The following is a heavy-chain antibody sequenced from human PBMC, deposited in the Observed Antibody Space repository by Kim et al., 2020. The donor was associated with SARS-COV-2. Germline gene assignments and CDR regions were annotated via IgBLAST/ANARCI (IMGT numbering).Heavy chain of an antibody. Sequence: GGSLRLSCAASGFTFSSYAMHWVRQAPGKGLEWVAVISYDGSNKYYADSVKGRFTISRDNSKNTLYLQMNSLRAEDTAVYYCARDEDYYDSSGYYQHFDYWGQGTLVTVSS. V-gene: IGHV3-30*04. CDR2: ISYDGSNK. CDR3: ARDEDYYDSSGYYQHFDY. CDR1: GFTFSSYA. D-gene: IGHD3-22*01. J-gene: IGHJ4*02.